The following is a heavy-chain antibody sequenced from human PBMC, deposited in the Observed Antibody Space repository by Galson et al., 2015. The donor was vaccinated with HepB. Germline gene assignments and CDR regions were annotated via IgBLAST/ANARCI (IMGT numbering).Heavy chain of an antibody. CDR3: ARDLVRVALQD. J-gene: IGHJ4*02. Sequence: SLRLSCAASRFTFSSYAMHWVRQAPGKGLEWVALISYDGSNTYYADSVKGRFTISRDNSKNTLYLQMNSLRLEDTAVYYCARDLVRVALQDWGQGTLITVTS. CDR1: RFTFSSYA. D-gene: IGHD6-13*01. V-gene: IGHV3-30-3*01. CDR2: ISYDGSNT.